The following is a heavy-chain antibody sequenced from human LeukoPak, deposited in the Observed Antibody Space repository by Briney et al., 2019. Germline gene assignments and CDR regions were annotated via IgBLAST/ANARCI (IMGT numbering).Heavy chain of an antibody. Sequence: PSETLSLTCTVSGAYIISDTYYWGWIRQPPGKGLEWTGSIYYSGSTYYSPSLKSRVTMSVDTSTNQFSLKLISVTAADTALYYCARNFYASSGYYLDDFYFDFWGQGTLVTVSS. J-gene: IGHJ4*02. CDR1: GAYIISDTYY. V-gene: IGHV4-39*07. CDR3: ARNFYASSGYYLDDFYFDF. CDR2: IYYSGST. D-gene: IGHD3-22*01.